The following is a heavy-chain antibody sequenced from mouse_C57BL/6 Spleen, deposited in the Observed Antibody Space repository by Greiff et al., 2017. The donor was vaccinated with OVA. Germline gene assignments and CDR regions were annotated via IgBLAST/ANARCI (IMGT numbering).Heavy chain of an antibody. CDR3: ARQDSIYDDYDDDWYFDV. D-gene: IGHD2-4*01. Sequence: QVQLQQPGAELVKPGASVKLSCKASGYTFTSYWMHWVKQRPGRGLEWIGRIDPNSGGTKYNEKFTSKATLTVDKPSSTAYMQLSSLTSEDSAVDYCARQDSIYDDYDDDWYFDVWGTGTTVTVSS. J-gene: IGHJ1*03. CDR2: IDPNSGGT. CDR1: GYTFTSYW. V-gene: IGHV1-72*01.